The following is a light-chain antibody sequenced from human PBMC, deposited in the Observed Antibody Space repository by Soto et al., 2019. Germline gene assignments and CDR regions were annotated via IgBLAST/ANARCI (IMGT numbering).Light chain of an antibody. V-gene: IGKV3-15*01. CDR3: QHYNNRPPYT. J-gene: IGKJ2*01. CDR1: QSVGSSY. CDR2: AAS. Sequence: EIVLTQSPGTLSLSPGERAALSCRASQSVGSSYLAWYQQKPGQAPRPLISAASSRAPGIPARFSGSGSGTDFTLTISSLQSEHSAVYYCQHYNNRPPYTFGQGTKLEIK.